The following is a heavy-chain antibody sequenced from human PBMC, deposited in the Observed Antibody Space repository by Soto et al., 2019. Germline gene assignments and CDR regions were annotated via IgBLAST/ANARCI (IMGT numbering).Heavy chain of an antibody. J-gene: IGHJ4*02. V-gene: IGHV4-34*01. CDR1: GGSFSGYY. CDR2: INHSGST. CDR3: ARGSRANYDMLTGYDY. Sequence: QVQLQQWGAGLLKPSETLSLTCAVYGGSFSGYYWSWIRQPPGKGLEWIGEINHSGSTNYNPSLKSRVTISVDPSKNQFSLKLSSVTAADTAVYYCARGSRANYDMLTGYDYWGQGTLVTVSS. D-gene: IGHD3-9*01.